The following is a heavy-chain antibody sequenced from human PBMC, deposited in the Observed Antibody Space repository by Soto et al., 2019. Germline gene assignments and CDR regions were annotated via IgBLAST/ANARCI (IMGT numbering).Heavy chain of an antibody. CDR3: ARVAITLVRGVSFYYYYGMDV. CDR2: ISAYNGNT. D-gene: IGHD3-10*01. J-gene: IGHJ6*02. CDR1: GYTFTSYG. Sequence: ASVKVSCKSSGYTFTSYGISWVRQAPGQGLEWMGWISAYNGNTNYAQKIQGRDTKTTDTSTSTAYMELRSLRSDDTAVYYCARVAITLVRGVSFYYYYGMDVWGQGTTVTVSS. V-gene: IGHV1-18*01.